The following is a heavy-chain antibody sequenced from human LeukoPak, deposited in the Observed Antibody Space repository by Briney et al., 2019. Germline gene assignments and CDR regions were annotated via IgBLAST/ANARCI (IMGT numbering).Heavy chain of an antibody. J-gene: IGHJ4*02. CDR2: IYHSGST. Sequence: KPSGTLSLTCAVSGGSISSSNWWSWVRQPPGKGLEWIGEIYHSGSTNYNPSLKSRVTISVDKSKNQFSLKLSSVTAADTAVYYCAIPRVGAAAALSYWGQGTLVTVSS. CDR3: AIPRVGAAAALSY. CDR1: GGSISSSNW. D-gene: IGHD6-13*01. V-gene: IGHV4-4*02.